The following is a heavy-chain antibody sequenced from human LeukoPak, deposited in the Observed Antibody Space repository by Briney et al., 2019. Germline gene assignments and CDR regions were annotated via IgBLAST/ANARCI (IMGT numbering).Heavy chain of an antibody. D-gene: IGHD3-3*01. J-gene: IGHJ4*02. V-gene: IGHV3-74*01. Sequence: GGSLSLSCAGSGFTFSNYWVHWVRQAPGKGLMWVARISDVGTRTDYADSVRGRFTITRDNAMNTIDLQMNSLTAEDTAVYYCVRSMSGRNDFWGQGTVVSVAS. CDR3: VRSMSGRNDF. CDR1: GFTFSNYW. CDR2: ISDVGTRT.